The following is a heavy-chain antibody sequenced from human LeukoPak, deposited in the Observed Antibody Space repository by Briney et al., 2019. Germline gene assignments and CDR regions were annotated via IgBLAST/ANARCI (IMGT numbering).Heavy chain of an antibody. CDR1: GYTFTSYG. CDR3: ARGRYYDFWSGPGGDAFHI. CDR2: IIPILGIA. D-gene: IGHD3-3*01. J-gene: IGHJ3*02. V-gene: IGHV1-69*04. Sequence: GASVKVSCKASGYTFTSYGISWVRQAPGQGLEWRGRIIPILGIANYAQKFQGRVTITADKSTSTAYMELSSLRSEDTAVYYCARGRYYDFWSGPGGDAFHIWGQGTMVTVSS.